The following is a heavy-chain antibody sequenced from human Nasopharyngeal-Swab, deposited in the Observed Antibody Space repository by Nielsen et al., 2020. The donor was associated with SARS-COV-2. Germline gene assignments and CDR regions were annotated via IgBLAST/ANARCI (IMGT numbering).Heavy chain of an antibody. Sequence: GGSLRLSCAASGFTFSSYSMNWVRQAPGKGLEWVSSISSSSSYIYYADSVKGRFTISRDNAKNSLYLQMNSLRAEDTAVYYCAREIIVVVPAAHNWFDPWGQGTLVTVSS. CDR3: AREIIVVVPAAHNWFDP. V-gene: IGHV3-21*04. J-gene: IGHJ5*02. CDR1: GFTFSSYS. CDR2: ISSSSSYI. D-gene: IGHD2-2*01.